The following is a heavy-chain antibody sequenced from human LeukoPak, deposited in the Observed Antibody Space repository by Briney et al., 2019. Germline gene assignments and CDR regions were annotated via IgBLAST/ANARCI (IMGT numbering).Heavy chain of an antibody. CDR1: GGSISSGSYY. Sequence: SQTLSPTCTVSGGSISSGSYYWSWIRQPAGKGLEWIGRIYTSGSTNYNPSLKSRVTISVDTSKNQFSLKLSSVTAADTAVYYCARAEYYYDSSGYRDWFDPWGQGTLVTVSS. D-gene: IGHD3-22*01. CDR2: IYTSGST. V-gene: IGHV4-61*02. J-gene: IGHJ5*02. CDR3: ARAEYYYDSSGYRDWFDP.